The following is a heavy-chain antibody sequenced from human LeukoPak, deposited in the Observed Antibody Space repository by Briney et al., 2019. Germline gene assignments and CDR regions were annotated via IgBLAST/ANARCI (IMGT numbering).Heavy chain of an antibody. Sequence: GASLQISCKASGYSFTSYWIGRVRQMPGKGLEWMGIIYPGDSDTRYSPSFQGQVTISADKSISTAYLQWSSLKASDTAMYYCAVGLRLDYWGQGTLVTVSS. V-gene: IGHV5-51*01. J-gene: IGHJ4*02. CDR3: AVGLRLDY. D-gene: IGHD1-26*01. CDR2: IYPGDSDT. CDR1: GYSFTSYW.